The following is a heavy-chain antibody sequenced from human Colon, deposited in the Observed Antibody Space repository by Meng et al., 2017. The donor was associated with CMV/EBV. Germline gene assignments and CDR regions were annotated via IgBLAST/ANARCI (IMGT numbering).Heavy chain of an antibody. D-gene: IGHD3-10*01. Sequence: AQLRESGPDLVKPSETLSLTCTVSGASITSYYWNWIRQPAGKGLEWIGRVYISGNTNYNPSLKSRVTMSIDSSKNQLSLNIRSVTAADTAVYYCARDSNLSGLAYWGQGTLVTVSS. V-gene: IGHV4-4*07. J-gene: IGHJ4*02. CDR1: GASITSYY. CDR2: VYISGNT. CDR3: ARDSNLSGLAY.